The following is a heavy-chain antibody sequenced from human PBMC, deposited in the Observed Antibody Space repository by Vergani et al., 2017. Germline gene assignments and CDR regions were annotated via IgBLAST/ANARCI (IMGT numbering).Heavy chain of an antibody. J-gene: IGHJ5*02. CDR3: TTDSAQQKLADRNWFDP. Sequence: EVQPVESGGGLVKPGGSLRLSCTTSGFTFSSAWMSWVRQAPGKGLEWVARIRPKTDGETTDYAAPVKGRFTISRDDSKNTLYLQMNSLKTEDTAVYYCTTDSAQQKLADRNWFDPWGQGTLVTVSS. CDR1: GFTFSSAW. D-gene: IGHD6-13*01. CDR2: IRPKTDGETT. V-gene: IGHV3-15*01.